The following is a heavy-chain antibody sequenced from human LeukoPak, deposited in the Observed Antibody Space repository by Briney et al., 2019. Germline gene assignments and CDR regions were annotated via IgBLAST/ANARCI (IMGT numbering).Heavy chain of an antibody. V-gene: IGHV3-30-3*01. D-gene: IGHD6-19*01. J-gene: IGHJ4*02. CDR1: GFSFSSYS. CDR3: VRQSSGWYRFDY. Sequence: GGSLRLSCAVSGFSFSSYSMHWVRQAPGKGLEWAAVISSDGSNKYYADSVKGRFTISRDNSKNTLYMQMNSLRAEDTAVYYCVRQSSGWYRFDYWGQGTLVTVSS. CDR2: ISSDGSNK.